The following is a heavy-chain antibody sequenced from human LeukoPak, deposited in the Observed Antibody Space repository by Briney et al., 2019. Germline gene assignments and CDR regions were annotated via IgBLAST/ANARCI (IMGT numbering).Heavy chain of an antibody. D-gene: IGHD6-6*01. CDR3: ARARQHFEYSSSSLDY. Sequence: GGSLRLSCAASGFTFGSYAMHWVRQAPGKGLEWVAVISCDGSNKYYADSVKGRFTISRDNSKNTLYLQMNSLRAEDTAVYYCARARQHFEYSSSSLDYWGQGTLVTVSS. J-gene: IGHJ4*02. CDR1: GFTFGSYA. CDR2: ISCDGSNK. V-gene: IGHV3-30*01.